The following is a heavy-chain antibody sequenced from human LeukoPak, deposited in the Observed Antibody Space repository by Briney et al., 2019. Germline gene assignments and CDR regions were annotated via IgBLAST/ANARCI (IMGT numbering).Heavy chain of an antibody. V-gene: IGHV3-43D*03. CDR2: ISWDGGTT. D-gene: IGHD4-11*01. CDR3: VRGYSNRFDY. Sequence: PGGSLRLSCAASGFTFDDYAMHWVRQAPGKGLECVSLISWDGGTTYYADSVKGRFTISRDNAKNTLDLQMNSLRAEDTAVYYCVRGYSNRFDYWGQGTLVTVSS. J-gene: IGHJ4*02. CDR1: GFTFDDYA.